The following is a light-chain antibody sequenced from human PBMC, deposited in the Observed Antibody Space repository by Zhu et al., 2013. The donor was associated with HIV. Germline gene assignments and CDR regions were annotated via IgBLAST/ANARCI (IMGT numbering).Light chain of an antibody. Sequence: AMTQSPATLSVSPGETVTLSCRSSQNIGINLAWYHQRPGQSPRVLISGASTRAAGVPARFAGSGSGTEFALTISSLQSDDFAVYYCQQSQTWPLLTFGPGT. CDR1: QNIGIN. CDR3: QQSQTWPLLT. V-gene: IGKV3-15*01. CDR2: GAS. J-gene: IGKJ3*01.